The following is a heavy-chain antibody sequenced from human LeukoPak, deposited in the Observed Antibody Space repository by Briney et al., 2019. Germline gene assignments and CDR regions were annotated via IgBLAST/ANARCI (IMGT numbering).Heavy chain of an antibody. J-gene: IGHJ4*02. Sequence: SETLSLTCTVFGGSISSSSYYWGWIRQPPGKGLEWIGSIYYSGSTYYNPSLKSRVTISVDTSKNQFSLKLSSVTAADTAVYYCARHSTDTYYDFWSGYYTSFDYWGQGTLVTVSS. CDR2: IYYSGST. V-gene: IGHV4-39*01. D-gene: IGHD3-3*01. CDR3: ARHSTDTYYDFWSGYYTSFDY. CDR1: GGSISSSSYY.